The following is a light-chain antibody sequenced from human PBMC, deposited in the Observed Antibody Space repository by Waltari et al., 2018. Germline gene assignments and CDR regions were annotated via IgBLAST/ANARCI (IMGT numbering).Light chain of an antibody. CDR3: QQYGSFT. V-gene: IGKV3-20*01. CDR2: GAS. J-gene: IGKJ4*01. CDR1: QSVPHNY. Sequence: IVLTQSPGTLSLSPGERATLPCRASQSVPHNYLAWYQHKPGQAPRLLIYGASRRDTGTPDRISGSGSGTDFTLTISRLESEDSAVYFCQQYGSFTFGGGTKVEIK.